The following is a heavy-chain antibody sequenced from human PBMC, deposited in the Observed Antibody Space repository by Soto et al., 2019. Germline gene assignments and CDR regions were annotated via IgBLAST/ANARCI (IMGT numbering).Heavy chain of an antibody. J-gene: IGHJ4*02. D-gene: IGHD3-10*01. CDR1: GGSISSDDYS. CDR2: IYYSGGT. V-gene: IGHV4-30-4*01. CDR3: VRESRGFTMVRGVIEY. Sequence: QVQLQESGPGLVKPSQTLSLTCTVSGGSISSDDYSWSWIRQPPGKGLEWIGFIYYSGGTSYNPSLKSRVTMSVDTSKNQFSLKLSSVTAADTAVYYCVRESRGFTMVRGVIEYWGQGALVTVSS.